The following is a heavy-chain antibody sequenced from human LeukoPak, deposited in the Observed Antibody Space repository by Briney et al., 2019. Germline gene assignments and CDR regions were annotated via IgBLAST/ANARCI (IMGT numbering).Heavy chain of an antibody. D-gene: IGHD1-26*01. J-gene: IGHJ4*02. CDR1: GYTFTGYY. V-gene: IGHV1-2*02. CDR2: INPNSGGT. CDR3: ARVGVGATGFDY. Sequence: ASVKVSCKASGYTFTGYYMHWVRQAPGQGLEWMGWINPNSGGTNYAQKFQGRVTMTRDTSISTAYMELRRLRSDDTAVYYCARVGVGATGFDYWGQGTLVTVSS.